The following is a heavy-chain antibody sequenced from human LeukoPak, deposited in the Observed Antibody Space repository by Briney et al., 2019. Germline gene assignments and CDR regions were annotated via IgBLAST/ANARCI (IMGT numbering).Heavy chain of an antibody. D-gene: IGHD6-25*01. Sequence: PSETLSLTCAVYGGSFSGYYWNWIRQPPGKGLEWLGEINRSGSTNYNPSLKSRVTISVDTSKNQFSLKLSSVTAADTAVYYCARGLKRHYYYYGMDVWGQGTTVTVSS. CDR1: GGSFSGYY. CDR2: INRSGST. CDR3: ARGLKRHYYYYGMDV. V-gene: IGHV4-34*01. J-gene: IGHJ6*02.